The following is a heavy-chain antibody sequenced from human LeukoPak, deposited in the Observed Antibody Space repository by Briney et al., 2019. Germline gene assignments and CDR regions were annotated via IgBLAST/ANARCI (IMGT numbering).Heavy chain of an antibody. CDR3: ARVVTLGYCSGGRCYRPYFDY. Sequence: ASVKVSCKASGYTFTGYYMHWVRQAPGQGLEWMGWINPNSGGTNYAQKFQGRVTMTRDTSISTAYMELSRLRSDDTAVYYCARVVTLGYCSGGRCYRPYFDYWGQGTLVTVSS. J-gene: IGHJ4*02. CDR2: INPNSGGT. CDR1: GYTFTGYY. V-gene: IGHV1-2*02. D-gene: IGHD2-15*01.